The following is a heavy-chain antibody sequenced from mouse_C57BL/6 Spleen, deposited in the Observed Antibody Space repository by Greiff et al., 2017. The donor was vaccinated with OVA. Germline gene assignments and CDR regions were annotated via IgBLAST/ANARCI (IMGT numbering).Heavy chain of an antibody. Sequence: VQLQQSGPELVKPGASVKISCKASGYTFTDYYMNWVKQSHGKSLEWIGDINPNNGGTSYNQKFKGKATLTVDKSSSTAYMELRSLTSEDSAVYYCARDPLSTVVRAIDYWGQGTSVTVSS. V-gene: IGHV1-26*01. CDR1: GYTFTDYY. CDR2: INPNNGGT. J-gene: IGHJ4*01. D-gene: IGHD1-1*01. CDR3: ARDPLSTVVRAIDY.